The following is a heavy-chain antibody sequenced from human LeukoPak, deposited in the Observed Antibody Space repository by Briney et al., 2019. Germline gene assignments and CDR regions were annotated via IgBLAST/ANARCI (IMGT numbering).Heavy chain of an antibody. CDR2: FSGSGDAT. CDR3: ASRPAPSLGPLDY. V-gene: IGHV3-23*01. CDR1: GFTFSNYA. Sequence: GGSLRLSCAASGFTFSNYAMAWVRQIPGKGLECVSVFSGSGDATYYADSVKGRFTVSRDNSKNTLYLQMNNLRVDDTAIYYCASRPAPSLGPLDYWGQGTLVTVSS. J-gene: IGHJ4*02. D-gene: IGHD2-2*01.